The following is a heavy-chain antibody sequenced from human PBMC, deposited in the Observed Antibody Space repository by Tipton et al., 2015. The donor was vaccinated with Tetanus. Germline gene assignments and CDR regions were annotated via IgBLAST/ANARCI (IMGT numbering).Heavy chain of an antibody. Sequence: QMQLVQSGAEVKKPGASVKVSCKASGYTFTHYGVNWVRQAPGQGLEWMGWISPFNENVNYAEKFLGRLTMTTDRSTATIYMDLRGLRSDDTAVYYCARGRGLGPHEYFEHWGQGTLVTVSS. CDR3: ARGRGLGPHEYFEH. V-gene: IGHV1-18*04. J-gene: IGHJ5*02. CDR2: ISPFNENV. CDR1: GYTFTHYG. D-gene: IGHD3/OR15-3a*01.